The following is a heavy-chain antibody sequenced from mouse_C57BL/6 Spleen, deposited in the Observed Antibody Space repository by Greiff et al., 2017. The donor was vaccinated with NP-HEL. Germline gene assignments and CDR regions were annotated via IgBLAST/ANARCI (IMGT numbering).Heavy chain of an antibody. Sequence: EVKLMESGGGLVKPGGSLKLSCAASGFTFSDYGMHWVRQAPEKGLEWVAYISSGSSTIYYADTVKGRFTISRDNAKNTLFLQMTSLRSEDTAMYYCARQDYYYEGCAYWGQGTLVTVSA. CDR1: GFTFSDYG. J-gene: IGHJ3*01. V-gene: IGHV5-17*01. CDR3: ARQDYYYEGCAY. D-gene: IGHD1-1*01. CDR2: ISSGSSTI.